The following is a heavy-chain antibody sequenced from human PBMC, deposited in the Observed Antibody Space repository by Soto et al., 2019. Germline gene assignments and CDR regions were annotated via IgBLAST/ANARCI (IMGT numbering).Heavy chain of an antibody. CDR2: INHSGST. CDR1: GGSFSGYY. Sequence: QVQLQQWGAGLLKPSETLSLTCAVYGGSFSGYYWRWIRQPPGKGLEWIGEINHSGSTNYNPSLKSGVTISVDTSKNQFSLKLSSVTAADTAVYYCARVLRDYGDYGLDYWGQGTLVTVSS. CDR3: ARVLRDYGDYGLDY. V-gene: IGHV4-34*01. J-gene: IGHJ4*02. D-gene: IGHD4-17*01.